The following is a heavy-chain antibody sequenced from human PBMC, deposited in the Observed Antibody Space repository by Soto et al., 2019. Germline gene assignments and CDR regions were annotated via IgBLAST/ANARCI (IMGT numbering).Heavy chain of an antibody. V-gene: IGHV4-59*08. D-gene: IGHD1-26*01. CDR1: GGSISSYP. J-gene: IGHJ4*02. CDR3: AGDVPSGSYRFDY. CDR2: IYNSGST. Sequence: SETLSLTCTVSGGSISSYPWSWIRQPPGKGLEWIGYIYNSGSTIYNPSFKSRVTILLDKPKNQFTLKLGSVTAADTAIYYCAGDVPSGSYRFDYWGQGTLVTVSS.